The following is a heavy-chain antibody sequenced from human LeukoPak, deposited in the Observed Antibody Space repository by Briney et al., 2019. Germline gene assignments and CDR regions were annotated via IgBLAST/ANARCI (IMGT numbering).Heavy chain of an antibody. CDR1: VGSISSYY. D-gene: IGHD6-13*01. CDR3: ARLVSSSSWLDHYYYGMDV. V-gene: IGHV4-59*08. J-gene: IGHJ6*02. CDR2: IYYSGST. Sequence: SETLSLTCTVSVGSISSYYWSWIRQPPGKGLEWVGYIYYSGSTNYNPSLKSRVTISVDTSKNQSSLKLSSVTAAHTAVYYCARLVSSSSWLDHYYYGMDVWGQGTTVTVSS.